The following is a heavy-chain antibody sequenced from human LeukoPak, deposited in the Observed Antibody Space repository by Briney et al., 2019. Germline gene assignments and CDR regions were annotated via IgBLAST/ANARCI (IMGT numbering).Heavy chain of an antibody. J-gene: IGHJ4*02. CDR2: IYYSGST. D-gene: IGHD6-13*01. CDR1: GGSISSYY. V-gene: IGHV4-59*01. CDR3: ARGGLGSSSRRPHLDY. Sequence: SETLSLTCTVSGGSISSYYWSWIRQPPGKGLEWIGYIYYSGSTNYNPSLKSRVTISVDTSKNQFSLKLSSVTAADTAVYYCARGGLGSSSRRPHLDYWGQGTLVTVSS.